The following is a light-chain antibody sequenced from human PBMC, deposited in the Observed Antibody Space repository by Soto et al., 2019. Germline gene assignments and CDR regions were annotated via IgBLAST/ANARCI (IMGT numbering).Light chain of an antibody. CDR2: DVN. Sequence: QSALTQPASVSGSPGQSITISCTGTRSDIGAYNFVSWYQQHPGEVPKLILYDVNVRPSGVSNRFSVSKSGNTASLTISGLQAEDEADYYCTSWTTSTTMIFGGGTKVTVL. V-gene: IGLV2-14*03. CDR3: TSWTTSTTMI. CDR1: RSDIGAYNF. J-gene: IGLJ2*01.